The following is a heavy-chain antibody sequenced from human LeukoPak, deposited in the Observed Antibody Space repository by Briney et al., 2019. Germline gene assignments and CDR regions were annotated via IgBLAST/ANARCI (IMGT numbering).Heavy chain of an antibody. CDR1: GFTVSSNY. CDR2: IYSAGTT. Sequence: GGSLRLSCAASGFTVSSNYISWVRQAPGKGLERVSGIYSAGTTYYADSVKGRFTISRDNSKNTLYLQMNSLRVEDTAVYYCASQSTPVLPFDIWGQGTMVTVSS. J-gene: IGHJ3*02. CDR3: ASQSTPVLPFDI. V-gene: IGHV3-66*04.